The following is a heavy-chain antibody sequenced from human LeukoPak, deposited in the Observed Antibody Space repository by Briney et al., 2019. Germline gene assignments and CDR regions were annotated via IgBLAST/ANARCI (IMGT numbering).Heavy chain of an antibody. CDR2: ISTRGSFI. V-gene: IGHV3-11*04. D-gene: IGHD2-21*02. Sequence: GGSLRLSCAASGFIFSDYYMSWIRQAPGKGLKWVSYISTRGSFIYYADSVKGRFTISRDNAKNSLYLQMNSLRAEDTAVYYCARAYGTMTRNWFDPWGQGTLVTVSS. CDR1: GFIFSDYY. J-gene: IGHJ5*02. CDR3: ARAYGTMTRNWFDP.